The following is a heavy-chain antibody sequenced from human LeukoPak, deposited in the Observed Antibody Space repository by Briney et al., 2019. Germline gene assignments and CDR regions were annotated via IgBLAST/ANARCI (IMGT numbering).Heavy chain of an antibody. J-gene: IGHJ4*02. V-gene: IGHV1-69*04. D-gene: IGHD5-18*01. CDR3: AGSVDTAMVPFDY. CDR2: IIPILGIA. CDR1: GCTFSSYA. Sequence: SVNVSFKASGCTFSSYAISWVRQAPGQGLEWMGMIIPILGIANYAPPLHGRVTITAAESTSTAYLELRSLRSEDTAVYYCAGSVDTAMVPFDYWGQGTLVTVSS.